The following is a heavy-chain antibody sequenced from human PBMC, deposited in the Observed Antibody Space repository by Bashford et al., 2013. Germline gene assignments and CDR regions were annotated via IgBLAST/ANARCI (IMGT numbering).Heavy chain of an antibody. V-gene: IGHV4-59*02. J-gene: IGHJ5*02. D-gene: IGHD1-1*01. Sequence: SETLSLTCTVSGGSVKSYYWNWIRQPPGKGLEWIGYIYHSGSIDYNPLPQESSHHINGHVEEPVLPQMNSVTAADTAVYYCARQLWVARVDAWGQGTLVTVSS. CDR1: GGSVKSYY. CDR2: IYHSGSI. CDR3: ARQLWVARVDA.